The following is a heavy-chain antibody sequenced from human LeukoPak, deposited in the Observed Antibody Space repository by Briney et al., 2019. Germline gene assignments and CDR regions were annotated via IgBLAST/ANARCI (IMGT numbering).Heavy chain of an antibody. J-gene: IGHJ4*02. D-gene: IGHD4-23*01. V-gene: IGHV4-34*01. CDR3: ARGYGGNSEDY. CDR1: GGSFSGYY. CDR2: INHSGST. Sequence: PSETLSLTCAVYGGSFSGYYWSWIRQPPGKGLEWIGEINHSGSTNYNPSLKSRVTISVDTSKNQFSLKLSSVTAADTAVYYCARGYGGNSEDYWGQGTLVTVSS.